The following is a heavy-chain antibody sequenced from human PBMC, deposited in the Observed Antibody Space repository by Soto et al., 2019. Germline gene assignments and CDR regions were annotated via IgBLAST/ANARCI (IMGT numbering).Heavy chain of an antibody. Sequence: SETLSLTCAVSGGSIISCGYSWSWIRQPPGKGLEWIGYIYHSGSTYYNPSLKSRVTISVDRSKNQFSLKLSSVTAADTAVYYCARGGWKLFDYWGQGTLVTVSS. V-gene: IGHV4-30-2*01. D-gene: IGHD6-19*01. CDR3: ARGGWKLFDY. CDR2: IYHSGST. J-gene: IGHJ4*02. CDR1: GGSIISCGYS.